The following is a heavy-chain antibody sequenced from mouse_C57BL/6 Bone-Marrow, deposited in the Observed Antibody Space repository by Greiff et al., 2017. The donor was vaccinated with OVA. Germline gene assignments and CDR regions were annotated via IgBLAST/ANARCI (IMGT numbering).Heavy chain of an antibody. Sequence: QVQLQQPGAELVKPGASVKLSCKASGYTFTSYWMHWVKQRPGQGLEWIGMIHPNSGSTNYNEKFKSKATLTVDKSSSTAYMHLSSLTSEDSAVYYCARSITAVATWYVGVWGTGTRVSVSS. D-gene: IGHD1-1*01. J-gene: IGHJ1*03. CDR3: ARSITAVATWYVGV. CDR2: IHPNSGST. CDR1: GYTFTSYW. V-gene: IGHV1-64*01.